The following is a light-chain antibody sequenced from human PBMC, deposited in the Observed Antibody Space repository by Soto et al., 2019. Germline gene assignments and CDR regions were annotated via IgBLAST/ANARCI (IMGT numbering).Light chain of an antibody. Sequence: EIVLTQSPATLSLSPGERATLSCRASQSISSALAWYQQKRGQAPRLLIHDASSRATGIPARFSGSGSGTDFTLTISSLEPEDFAVYYCQQRNNNWPPSINFGQGTRLEIK. CDR3: QQRNNNWPPSIN. J-gene: IGKJ5*01. V-gene: IGKV3-11*01. CDR2: DAS. CDR1: QSISSA.